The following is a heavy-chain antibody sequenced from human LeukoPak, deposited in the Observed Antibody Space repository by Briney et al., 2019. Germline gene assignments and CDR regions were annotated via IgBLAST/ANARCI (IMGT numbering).Heavy chain of an antibody. D-gene: IGHD5-24*01. CDR2: IYYSGST. CDR1: GGSISSYY. J-gene: IGHJ4*02. V-gene: IGHV4-59*01. Sequence: SETLSLTCTVSGGSISSYYWSWIRQPPGKGLEWIGYIYYSGSTNYNPSLKSRITISVDTSKNQFSLKLTSITAADTAVYYCARVRGGTYNHYFDYWGQGTLVTVSS. CDR3: ARVRGGTYNHYFDY.